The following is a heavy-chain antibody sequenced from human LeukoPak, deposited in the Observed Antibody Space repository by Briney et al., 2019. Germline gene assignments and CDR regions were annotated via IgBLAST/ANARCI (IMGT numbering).Heavy chain of an antibody. V-gene: IGHV1-18*01. CDR3: ARFYGDYSPFDY. Sequence: ASVKVSCKASGYTFTSYGISWVRQAPGQGLEWMGWISAYNGNTNCAQKLQGRVTMTTDTSASTAYMELRSLRSDDTAVYYCARFYGDYSPFDYWGQGTLVTVSS. CDR1: GYTFTSYG. D-gene: IGHD4-17*01. CDR2: ISAYNGNT. J-gene: IGHJ4*02.